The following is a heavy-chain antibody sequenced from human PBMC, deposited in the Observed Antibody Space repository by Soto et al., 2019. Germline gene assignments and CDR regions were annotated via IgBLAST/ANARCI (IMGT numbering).Heavy chain of an antibody. Sequence: SETLSLTCTVSGGSISSGDYYWSWIRQPPGKGLEWIGYIYYSGSTYYNPSLKSRVTISVDTSKNQFSLKLSSVTAADTAVYYRARVMENYYDSSGYTKDAFDIWGQGTMVTVSS. D-gene: IGHD3-22*01. V-gene: IGHV4-30-4*01. J-gene: IGHJ3*02. CDR2: IYYSGST. CDR1: GGSISSGDYY. CDR3: ARVMENYYDSSGYTKDAFDI.